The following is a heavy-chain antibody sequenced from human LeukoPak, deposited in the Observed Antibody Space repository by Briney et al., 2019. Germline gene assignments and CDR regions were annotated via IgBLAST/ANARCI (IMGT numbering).Heavy chain of an antibody. CDR1: GDSVSYDNW. Sequence: PSETLSLTCAVSGDSVSYDNWWSWVRQPPGKGLEWIGETHHSGSSNYNPSLKSRVTVSVDKSKNQVSLSLTSVTAADTAVYNCARHHYFALAYWGQGTLVTVSS. D-gene: IGHD2-21*01. V-gene: IGHV4-4*02. J-gene: IGHJ4*02. CDR2: THHSGSS. CDR3: ARHHYFALAY.